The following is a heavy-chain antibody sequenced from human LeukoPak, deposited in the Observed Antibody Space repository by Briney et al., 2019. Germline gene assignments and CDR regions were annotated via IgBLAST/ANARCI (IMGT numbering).Heavy chain of an antibody. CDR1: GFTFSSYG. CDR2: ISYDGSNK. V-gene: IGHV3-30*03. J-gene: IGHJ3*02. D-gene: IGHD2-21*01. CDR3: ARDTAVVVSVSDAFDI. Sequence: GGSLRLSCASSGFTFSSYGMHWVRQAPGKGLEWVAVISYDGSNKYYADSVKGRFTISRDNSKNTLYLQMNSLRADDAAVYYCARDTAVVVSVSDAFDIWGQGTMVTVSS.